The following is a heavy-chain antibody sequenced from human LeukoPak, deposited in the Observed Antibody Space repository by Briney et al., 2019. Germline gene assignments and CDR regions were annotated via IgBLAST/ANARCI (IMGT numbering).Heavy chain of an antibody. CDR1: GGSISSYY. D-gene: IGHD3-10*01. V-gene: IGHV4-59*08. CDR3: ARGLNYYGSGSNLPKFDY. J-gene: IGHJ4*02. CDR2: IYYSGST. Sequence: PSETLSLTCTLSGGSISSYYWSWIRQPPGKGLEWIGYIYYSGSTNYNPSLKSRVTISVDTSKNQFSLKLSSVTAADTAVYYCARGLNYYGSGSNLPKFDYWGQGTLVSVSS.